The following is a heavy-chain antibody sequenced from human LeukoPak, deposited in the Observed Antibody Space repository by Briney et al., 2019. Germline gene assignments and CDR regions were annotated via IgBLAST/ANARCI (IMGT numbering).Heavy chain of an antibody. V-gene: IGHV4-59*01. CDR2: IYYSGST. D-gene: IGHD1-26*01. J-gene: IGHJ4*02. CDR3: ARVPVVGAKDY. Sequence: PSETLSLTCTVSGGSISSYYWSWIRQPPGKGLEWIGYIYYSGSTNYNPSLKSRVTISVDTAKNQFSLKLSSVTAADTAVYYCARVPVVGAKDYWGQGTLVTVSS. CDR1: GGSISSYY.